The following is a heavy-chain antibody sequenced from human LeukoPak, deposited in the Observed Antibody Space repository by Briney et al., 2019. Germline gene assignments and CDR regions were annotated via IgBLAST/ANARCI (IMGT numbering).Heavy chain of an antibody. CDR2: ISSSASTI. Sequence: GGSLRLSCAASGFTFGSYEMNWVRQAPGRGLEWVSYISSSASTIYYADSVRGRFTISRDNAKNSLYLQMNSLRAEDTAVYYCATHFDYWGQGTLVTVSS. CDR3: ATHFDY. J-gene: IGHJ4*02. V-gene: IGHV3-48*03. CDR1: GFTFGSYE.